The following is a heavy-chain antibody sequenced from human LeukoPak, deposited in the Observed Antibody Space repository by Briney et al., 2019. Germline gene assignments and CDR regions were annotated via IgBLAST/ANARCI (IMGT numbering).Heavy chain of an antibody. D-gene: IGHD3-22*01. CDR1: GFTFSNYW. J-gene: IGHJ4*02. CDR2: INSDGSST. V-gene: IGHV3-74*01. Sequence: PGGSLRLSCAASGFTFSNYWMHWVRQAPGKGLVWVSRINSDGSSTNYADSVKGRFTISRDNAKNSLYLQMNSLRAEDTAVYYCARDSLTMIVGRQKRGLDYWGQGTLVTVSS. CDR3: ARDSLTMIVGRQKRGLDY.